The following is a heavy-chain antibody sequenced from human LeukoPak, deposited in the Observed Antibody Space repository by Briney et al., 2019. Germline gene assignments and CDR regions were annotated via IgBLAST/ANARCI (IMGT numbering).Heavy chain of an antibody. CDR1: GFTFSSYG. J-gene: IGHJ4*02. CDR2: IKQDGSEK. CDR3: ARDGSMVVTD. D-gene: IGHD4-23*01. Sequence: GGSLRLSCAASGFTFSSYGMHWVRQAPGKGLEWVANIKQDGSEKYYVDSVKGRFTISRNNAKNSLYLQMNSLRAEDTAVYYCARDGSMVVTDWGQGTLVTVSS. V-gene: IGHV3-7*01.